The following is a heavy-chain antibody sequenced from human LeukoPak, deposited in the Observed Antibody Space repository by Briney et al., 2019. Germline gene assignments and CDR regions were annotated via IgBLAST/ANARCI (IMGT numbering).Heavy chain of an antibody. CDR2: IYYTGNT. D-gene: IGHD2-8*02. Sequence: PSETLSLTCTVSGGSIRSSYYYWGWIRQPPGKGLEWIGAIYYTGNTYFNPSLKSRLTISVDTSKNQFSLKLDSVTAADTAVYYCARQPSLRVDYYYGMDVWGQGTTVTVSS. J-gene: IGHJ6*02. V-gene: IGHV4-39*01. CDR1: GGSIRSSYYY. CDR3: ARQPSLRVDYYYGMDV.